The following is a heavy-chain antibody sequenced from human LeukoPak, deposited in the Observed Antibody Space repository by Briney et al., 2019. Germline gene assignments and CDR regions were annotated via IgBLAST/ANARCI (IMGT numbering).Heavy chain of an antibody. CDR3: ARGGLVRGTINSLIGFDI. J-gene: IGHJ3*02. D-gene: IGHD3-10*01. CDR2: TYYRSKWYN. V-gene: IGHV6-1*01. CDR1: GDSVSSNSAA. Sequence: SQTLSLTCAISGDSVSSNSAAWNWIRQSPSRGLEWLGRTYYRSKWYNDYAVSVKSRITINPDTSKNQFSLQLNSVTPEDTAYCARGGLVRGTINSLIGFDIWGQGIMVTVSS.